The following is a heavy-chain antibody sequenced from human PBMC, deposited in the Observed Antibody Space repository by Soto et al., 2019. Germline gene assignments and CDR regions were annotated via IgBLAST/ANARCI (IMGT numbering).Heavy chain of an antibody. CDR2: IYYSGST. J-gene: IGHJ6*03. Sequence: SETLSLTCTVSGGSISSGGYYWSWIRQHPGKGLEWIGYIYYSGSTYYNPSLKSRVTISVDTSKNQFSLKLSSVTAADTAVYYCARSMFITNYYYYYYMDVWGKGTTVTVSS. CDR1: GGSISSGGYY. V-gene: IGHV4-61*08. D-gene: IGHD3-3*01. CDR3: ARSMFITNYYYYYYMDV.